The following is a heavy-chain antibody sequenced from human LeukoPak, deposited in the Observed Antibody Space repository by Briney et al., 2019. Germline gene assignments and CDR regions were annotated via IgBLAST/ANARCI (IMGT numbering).Heavy chain of an antibody. CDR2: IIPIFGTA. CDR1: GGTLSSYA. D-gene: IGHD2-2*01. V-gene: IGHV1-69*05. J-gene: IGHJ6*03. Sequence: SVKVSCKASGGTLSSYAISWVRQAPGQGLEWMGGIIPIFGTANYAQKFQGRVTITTDESTSTAYMELSSLGSEDTAVYYCARSRQLLYYYYYHMDVWGKGTTVTVSS. CDR3: ARSRQLLYYYYYHMDV.